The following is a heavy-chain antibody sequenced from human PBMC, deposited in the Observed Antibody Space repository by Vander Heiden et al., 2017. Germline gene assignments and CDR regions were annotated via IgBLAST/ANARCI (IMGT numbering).Heavy chain of an antibody. CDR2: IYSGGST. J-gene: IGHJ5*02. CDR1: GFTVSTTY. V-gene: IGHV3-53*01. CDR3: ARDRSVGQLSGFDP. D-gene: IGHD6-13*01. Sequence: EVQLVESGGGLIQPGGSLRLSCAASGFTVSTTYIGWARQAPGKGLGWVSVIYSGGSTYYADSGKGRFTISRDNSKNTLYLQMNSLRAEDTAVYYCARDRSVGQLSGFDPWGQGTLVTVSS.